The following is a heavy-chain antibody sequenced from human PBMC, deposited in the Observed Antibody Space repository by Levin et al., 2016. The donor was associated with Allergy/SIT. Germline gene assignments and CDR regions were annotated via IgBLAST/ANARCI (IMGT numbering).Heavy chain of an antibody. CDR2: VSTYNGDR. J-gene: IGHJ3*01. CDR3: ARDRGSRPDTFDL. Sequence: WVRQAPGQGLEWMGWVSTYNGDRAYAQNLQARVTMTTDSSASTAYMELRSLTSDDTAVYYCARDRGSRPDTFDLWGQGTMVTVSS. D-gene: IGHD3-10*01. V-gene: IGHV1-18*01.